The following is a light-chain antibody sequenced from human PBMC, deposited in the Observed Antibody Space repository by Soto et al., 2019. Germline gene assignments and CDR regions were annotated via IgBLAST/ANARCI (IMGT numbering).Light chain of an antibody. Sequence: QSVLTQPRSVSGSPGQSVTISCTGTSSDVGGYNYVSWYQQHPGKAPKLMIYDASKRPSGVPDRFSGSKSGNTASLTVSGLQAADEADYFCKSYAGSNTYVFGSGTKVTVL. CDR1: SSDVGGYNY. J-gene: IGLJ1*01. V-gene: IGLV2-11*01. CDR3: KSYAGSNTYV. CDR2: DAS.